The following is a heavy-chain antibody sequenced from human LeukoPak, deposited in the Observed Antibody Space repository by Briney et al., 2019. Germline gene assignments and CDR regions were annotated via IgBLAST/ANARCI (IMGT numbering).Heavy chain of an antibody. D-gene: IGHD1-14*01. Sequence: GGSLRLSCAASGFTFSDYYMSWIRQAPGKGLEWVSCISSSSSYTNYADSVKGRFTISRDNAKNSLYLQMNSLRAEDTAVYYCAREGKARNDFDYWGQGTLVTVSS. CDR1: GFTFSDYY. CDR3: AREGKARNDFDY. J-gene: IGHJ4*02. V-gene: IGHV3-11*06. CDR2: ISSSSSYT.